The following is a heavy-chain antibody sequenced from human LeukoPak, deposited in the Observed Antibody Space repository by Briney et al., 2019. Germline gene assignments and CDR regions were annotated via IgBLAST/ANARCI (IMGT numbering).Heavy chain of an antibody. CDR2: INQDGSEK. V-gene: IGHV3-7*01. CDR3: AGPDYYGSGSYSYY. J-gene: IGHJ4*02. D-gene: IGHD3-10*01. CDR1: GFTFSYYW. Sequence: GGSLRLSCAAPGFTFSYYWMSWVRQAPGRGLEWVANINQDGSEKYYVDSVKGRFTISRDNAKNSLYLQMNSLRAEDTAVYYCAGPDYYGSGSYSYYWGQGTLVTVSS.